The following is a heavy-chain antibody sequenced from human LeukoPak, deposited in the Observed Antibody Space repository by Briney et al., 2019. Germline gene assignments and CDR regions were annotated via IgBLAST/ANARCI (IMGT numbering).Heavy chain of an antibody. CDR1: GFTFASYA. J-gene: IGHJ4*02. V-gene: IGHV3-43*02. D-gene: IGHD1-26*01. CDR3: VHDWWGSYLS. Sequence: GGSLRLSCAASGFTFASYAMHWVRQAPGKGLEYVSLIYGDGGTTHYADSVKGRFSISRDNSKNSLYLQMNSLRTEDTAFYYCVHDWWGSYLSWGRGTLVTVCS. CDR2: IYGDGGTT.